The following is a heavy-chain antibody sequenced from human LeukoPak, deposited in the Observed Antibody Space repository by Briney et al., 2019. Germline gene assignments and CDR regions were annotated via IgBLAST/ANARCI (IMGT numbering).Heavy chain of an antibody. CDR1: GGTFSSYA. CDR2: IIPIFGTA. CDR3: ASRGYSGNYFDY. V-gene: IGHV1-69*01. D-gene: IGHD5-12*01. J-gene: IGHJ4*02. Sequence: ASVKVPCKASGGTFSSYAISWVRQAPGQGLEWMGGIIPIFGTANYAQKFQGRVTITADESTSTAYVELSSLRSEDTAVYYCASRGYSGNYFDYWGQGTLVTVSS.